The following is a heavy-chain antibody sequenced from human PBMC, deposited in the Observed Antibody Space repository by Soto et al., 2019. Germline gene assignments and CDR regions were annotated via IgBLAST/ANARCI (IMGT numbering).Heavy chain of an antibody. D-gene: IGHD3-10*01. Sequence: PSETLSLTCTVSGGSISSYYWSWIRQPPGKGLEWIGYIYYSGRTNYNPSLKSRVTISVDTSKNQFSLKLSSVTAADTAVYYCARQATRSGSFPRVPPPFDPWGQGTLVTVSS. CDR1: GGSISSYY. J-gene: IGHJ5*02. CDR3: ARQATRSGSFPRVPPPFDP. CDR2: IYYSGRT. V-gene: IGHV4-59*08.